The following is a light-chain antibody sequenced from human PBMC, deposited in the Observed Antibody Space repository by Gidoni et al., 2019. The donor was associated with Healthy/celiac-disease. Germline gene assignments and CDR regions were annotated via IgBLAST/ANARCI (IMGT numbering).Light chain of an antibody. CDR3: QSYDSSLSVWV. CDR1: RSNIGAGYD. J-gene: IGLJ3*02. V-gene: IGLV1-40*01. Sequence: QSVLTQPPSVSAATGQRVTISCTGSRSNIGAGYDVHWYQQLPGTAPKLLIYGNSNRPSGVPDRFSGSKSGTSASLAITGLQAEDEADYYCQSYDSSLSVWVFGGGTKLTVL. CDR2: GNS.